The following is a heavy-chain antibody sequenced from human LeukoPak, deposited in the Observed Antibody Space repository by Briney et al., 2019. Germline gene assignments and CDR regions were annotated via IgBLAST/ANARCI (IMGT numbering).Heavy chain of an antibody. CDR3: VKASPGGGHFEY. V-gene: IGHV3-53*01. CDR2: VYTGGST. Sequence: GGSLRLSCAASNFVVSNNYMSWVCQAPGKGLEWVSVVYTGGSTYYADSVKGRFTVSKDTSDNTLYLQMNSLRVDDTAVYYCVKASPGGGHFEYWGPGALVTVSS. J-gene: IGHJ4*02. CDR1: NFVVSNNY.